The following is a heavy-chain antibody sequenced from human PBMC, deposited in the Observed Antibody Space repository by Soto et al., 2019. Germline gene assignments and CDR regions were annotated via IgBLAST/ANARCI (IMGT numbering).Heavy chain of an antibody. CDR1: GFTFSAYA. V-gene: IGHV3-23*01. D-gene: IGHD3-22*01. CDR3: LIYYYYYSMDV. J-gene: IGHJ6*02. CDR2: ISDSGAHT. Sequence: GGSLRLSCAASGFTFSAYAMSWVRQAPGKGLEWVSAISDSGAHTYYADSVKGRFSIARDNSKSTLYLQMNSLRADDTAVYYCLIYYYYYSMDVWGQGTTVTVSS.